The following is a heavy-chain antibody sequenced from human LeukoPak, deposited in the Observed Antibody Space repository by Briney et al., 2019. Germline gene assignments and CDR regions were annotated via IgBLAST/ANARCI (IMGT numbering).Heavy chain of an antibody. Sequence: SETLSLTCAVYGGSFSGYDWDWIRQPPGKGLEWFGGISHNENTNYSPSLKSRLTISIDTSKNQFSLKLSSVTAADTAVYYCASSGSRWLIDKTYSPYWGQGTLVIVSS. CDR1: GGSFSGYD. CDR2: ISHNENT. CDR3: ASSGSRWLIDKTYSPY. J-gene: IGHJ4*02. D-gene: IGHD3-22*01. V-gene: IGHV4-34*01.